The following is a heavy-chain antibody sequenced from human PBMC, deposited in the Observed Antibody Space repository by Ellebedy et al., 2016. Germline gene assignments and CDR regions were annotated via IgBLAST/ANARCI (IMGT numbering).Heavy chain of an antibody. D-gene: IGHD2-2*01. CDR2: ISAYNGNT. V-gene: IGHV1-18*01. Sequence: ASVKVSXXASGYTFTSYGISWVRQAPGQGLEWMGWISAYNGNTNYARELQGRVTMTTDTSTSTAYMELRSLRSDDAAVYYCARGEIVVGPAAYDAFDIWGQGTMVTVSS. J-gene: IGHJ3*02. CDR1: GYTFTSYG. CDR3: ARGEIVVGPAAYDAFDI.